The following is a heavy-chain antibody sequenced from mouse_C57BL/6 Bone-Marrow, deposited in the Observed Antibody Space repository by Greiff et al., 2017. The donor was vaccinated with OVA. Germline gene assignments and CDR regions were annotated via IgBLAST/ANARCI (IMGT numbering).Heavy chain of an antibody. CDR3: ARVEGYSNSYYFDY. CDR1: GYTFTSYW. J-gene: IGHJ2*01. V-gene: IGHV1-72*01. CDR2: IDPNSGGT. Sequence: QVQLQQPGAELVKPGASVKLSCKASGYTFTSYWMHWVKQRPGRGLEWIGRIDPNSGGTKYNEKFKSKATLTVDKPSSTAYMQLSSLTSKDSAVYYCARVEGYSNSYYFDYWGQGTTLTVSS. D-gene: IGHD2-5*01.